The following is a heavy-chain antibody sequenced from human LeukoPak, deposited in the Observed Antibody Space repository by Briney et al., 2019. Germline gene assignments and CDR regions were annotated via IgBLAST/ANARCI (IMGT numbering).Heavy chain of an antibody. V-gene: IGHV3-33*01. CDR2: IWYDGSNK. CDR1: GFTFSSYG. CDR3: ARDLSWFGELFRALDY. Sequence: PGGSLRLSCAASGFTFSSYGMHWVRQAPGKGLEWVAVIWYDGSNKYYADSVKGRFTISRDNSKNTLYLQMNSLRAEDTAVYYCARDLSWFGELFRALDYWDQGTLVTVSS. D-gene: IGHD3-10*01. J-gene: IGHJ4*02.